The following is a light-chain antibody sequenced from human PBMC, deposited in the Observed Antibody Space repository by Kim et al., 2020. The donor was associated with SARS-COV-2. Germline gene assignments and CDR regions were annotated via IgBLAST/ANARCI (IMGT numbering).Light chain of an antibody. CDR2: RAF. V-gene: IGKV3-20*01. J-gene: IGKJ1*01. CDR1: HTVVDNY. CDR3: HQYGRSQT. Sequence: PGDRATLSCRSTHTVVDNYLAWYQHKPGQSPRLLIYRAFTRATGVPDRSSGTGSGTDFTLTISTLEPEDLAVYYCHQYGRSQTFGQGTKAEI.